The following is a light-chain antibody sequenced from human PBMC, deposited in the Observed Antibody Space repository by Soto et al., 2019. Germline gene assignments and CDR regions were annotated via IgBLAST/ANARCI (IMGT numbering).Light chain of an antibody. Sequence: EIVLTQSPGTLSLSPGERATLSCRASQSVSSSYLAWYQQQPGQAPRLLIYGASSRATGIPDRFSGSGSGTDFTLTISRLEPEDFEVYYCQQYGSSPPITFGQGTRLEI. CDR3: QQYGSSPPIT. V-gene: IGKV3-20*01. CDR1: QSVSSSY. CDR2: GAS. J-gene: IGKJ5*01.